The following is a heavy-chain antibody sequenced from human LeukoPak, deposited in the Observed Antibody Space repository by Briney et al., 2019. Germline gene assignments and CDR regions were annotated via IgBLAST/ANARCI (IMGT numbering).Heavy chain of an antibody. J-gene: IGHJ3*02. CDR1: AVTFSSYA. CDR2: IMCSGGST. Sequence: LILSSSASAVTFSSYAMSWFRQAPETRLEWVSGIMCSGGSTYYADYVKGRVTVSRDNSKNTLYLQMNSLRAEDTAVYYCAKEGYNWNGKNAFDIWGQGTMVTVSS. V-gene: IGHV3-23*01. D-gene: IGHD1-20*01. CDR3: AKEGYNWNGKNAFDI.